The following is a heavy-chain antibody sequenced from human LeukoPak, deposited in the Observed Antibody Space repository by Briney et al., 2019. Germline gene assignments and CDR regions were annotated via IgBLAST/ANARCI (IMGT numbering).Heavy chain of an antibody. Sequence: PSETPSLTCTVSGGSISSYYWSWIRQPPGKGLEWIGYIYYSGSTNYNPSLKSRVTISVDTSKNQFSLKLSSVTAADTAVYYCARVPCSSTSCPYDYWGQGTLVTVSS. CDR3: ARVPCSSTSCPYDY. J-gene: IGHJ4*02. CDR1: GGSISSYY. D-gene: IGHD2-2*01. CDR2: IYYSGST. V-gene: IGHV4-59*01.